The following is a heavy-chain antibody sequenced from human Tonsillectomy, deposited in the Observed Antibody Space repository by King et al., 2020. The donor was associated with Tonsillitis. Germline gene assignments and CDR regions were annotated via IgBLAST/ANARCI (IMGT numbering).Heavy chain of an antibody. J-gene: IGHJ3*02. D-gene: IGHD1-1*01. CDR3: ARPASYLGNDDAFDM. V-gene: IGHV3-30*04. CDR2: ISYHGHTT. CDR1: GFNFSIHT. Sequence: ESGGGVVHPGRSLRLSCVASGFNFSIHTMHWVRQPPGKGLEWLSVISYHGHTTDYADSVKGRFTISRDNSKNTLFLQMDSLRREDTAVYYCARPASYLGNDDAFDMGGQGTMVTVS.